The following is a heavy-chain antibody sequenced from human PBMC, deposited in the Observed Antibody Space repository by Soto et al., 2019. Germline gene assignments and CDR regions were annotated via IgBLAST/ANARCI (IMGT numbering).Heavy chain of an antibody. Sequence: QVQLVQSGAEVKKPGASVKVSCKASGYTFTSYDINWVRQATGQGLEWMGWMNPNSGNTGYAQKFQGRATMTXXTXIXXAYMELSSLRSEDTAVYYCARGLKQHSSVVRLVDPWGQGTLVTVSS. D-gene: IGHD2-21*01. CDR2: MNPNSGNT. J-gene: IGHJ5*02. CDR3: ARGLKQHSSVVRLVDP. CDR1: GYTFTSYD. V-gene: IGHV1-8*01.